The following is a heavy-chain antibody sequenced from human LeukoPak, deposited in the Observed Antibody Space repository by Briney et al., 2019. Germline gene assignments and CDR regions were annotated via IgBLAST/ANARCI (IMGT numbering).Heavy chain of an antibody. Sequence: GGSLRLSCAASGFTFSSYAMSWVRHAPGKGLELVSAISGSGGSTYYADSVKGRFTISRDNSKNTLYLQMNSLRAEDTAVYYCAKESGCSGGSCPFDYWGQGTLVTVSS. J-gene: IGHJ4*02. CDR2: ISGSGGST. V-gene: IGHV3-23*01. D-gene: IGHD2-15*01. CDR3: AKESGCSGGSCPFDY. CDR1: GFTFSSYA.